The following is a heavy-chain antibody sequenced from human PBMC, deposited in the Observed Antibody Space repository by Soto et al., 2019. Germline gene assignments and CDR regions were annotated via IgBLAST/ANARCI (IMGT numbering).Heavy chain of an antibody. Sequence: SETLSLTCTVSGGSISSDYWSWIRQPPRKGLGWIGYIYYMGSNNYNPSLKSPVTISVDTSNQQFSLKLSSVTAADTSVYYCASTIVGGPYYYYMDVWGKGTTVTVSS. CDR1: GGSISSDY. J-gene: IGHJ6*03. V-gene: IGHV4-59*01. D-gene: IGHD1-26*01. CDR3: ASTIVGGPYYYYMDV. CDR2: IYYMGSN.